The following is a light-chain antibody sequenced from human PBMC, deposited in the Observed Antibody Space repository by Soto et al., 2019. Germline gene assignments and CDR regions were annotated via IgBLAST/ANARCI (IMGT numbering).Light chain of an antibody. CDR1: SSDVGGYNY. V-gene: IGLV2-14*01. CDR2: EVS. Sequence: QSALTQPASVSGSPGQSITISCTGTSSDVGGYNYVSWYQHHPGKAPKLMIFEVSNRPSGVSHRFSGSKSGNTASLTISGLQAEDEADYYCTSYKSSSTYVFGTGTKLTVL. CDR3: TSYKSSSTYV. J-gene: IGLJ1*01.